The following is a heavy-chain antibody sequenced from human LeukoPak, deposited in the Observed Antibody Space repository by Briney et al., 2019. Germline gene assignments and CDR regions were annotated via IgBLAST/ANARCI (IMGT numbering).Heavy chain of an antibody. J-gene: IGHJ4*02. Sequence: GGSLRLSCAASGFTVSSNYMSWVRQAPGKGLEWVSTISTGGDTYYADSVKGRFTISRDNSKNTLYLQMNSLRAEDTAVYYCAKDRIGGGVEDYWGQGTLVTVSS. CDR2: ISTGGDT. D-gene: IGHD2-8*02. CDR1: GFTVSSNY. V-gene: IGHV3-53*01. CDR3: AKDRIGGGVEDY.